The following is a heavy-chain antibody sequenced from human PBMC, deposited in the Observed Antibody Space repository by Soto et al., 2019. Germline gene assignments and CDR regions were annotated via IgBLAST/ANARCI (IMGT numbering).Heavy chain of an antibody. CDR3: ARDRYDSSGYYY. CDR2: VYYSGNT. CDR1: GASITSSDYY. Sequence: SETLSLTCTVSGASITSSDYYWSWVRQPPGKGLEWIGSVYYSGNTYYSASLESRVTISVDTSKNQFSLKLNSVTAADTAVYYCARDRYDSSGYYYWGQGTLVTVSS. V-gene: IGHV4-39*02. J-gene: IGHJ4*02. D-gene: IGHD3-22*01.